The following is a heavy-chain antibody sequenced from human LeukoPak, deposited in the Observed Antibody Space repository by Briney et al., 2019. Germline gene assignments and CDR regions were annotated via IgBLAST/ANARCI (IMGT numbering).Heavy chain of an antibody. V-gene: IGHV1-2*02. CDR3: ARDWCSSTSCFPPGYYYYYYMDV. D-gene: IGHD2-2*01. CDR2: INPNSGGT. Sequence: ASVKVSCKASGYTFTSYDINWVRQAPRQGLEWMGWINPNSGGTNYAQKFQGRVTMTRDTSISTAYMELSRLRSDDTAVYYCARDWCSSTSCFPPGYYYYYYMDVWGKGTTVTISS. J-gene: IGHJ6*03. CDR1: GYTFTSYD.